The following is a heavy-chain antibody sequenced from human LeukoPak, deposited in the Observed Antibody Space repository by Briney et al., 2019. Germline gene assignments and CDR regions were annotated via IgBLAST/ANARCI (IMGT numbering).Heavy chain of an antibody. CDR2: IYYSGST. Sequence: SETLSLTCTVFGGSISSSSYYWGWIRQPPGKGLEWIGYIYYSGSTNYNPSLKSRVTISVDTSKNQFSLKLSSVTAADTAVYYCASSYGMDVWGQGTTVTVSS. CDR1: GGSISSSSYY. V-gene: IGHV4-61*05. CDR3: ASSYGMDV. J-gene: IGHJ6*02.